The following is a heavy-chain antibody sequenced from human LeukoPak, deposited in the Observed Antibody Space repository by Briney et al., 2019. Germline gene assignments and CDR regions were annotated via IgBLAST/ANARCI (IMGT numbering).Heavy chain of an antibody. D-gene: IGHD6-25*01. CDR1: GYTFTSYY. Sequence: ASVKVSCKASGYTFTSYYLHWVRQAPGQGLEWMGIIHPTVGDTTYAQKFQGRVTMARDMSTGTVYMDLSSLRSEDTAVYYCARYGFSSVWQGGWHAFDIWGQGTTVTVSS. CDR2: IHPTVGDT. CDR3: ARYGFSSVWQGGWHAFDI. J-gene: IGHJ3*02. V-gene: IGHV1-46*01.